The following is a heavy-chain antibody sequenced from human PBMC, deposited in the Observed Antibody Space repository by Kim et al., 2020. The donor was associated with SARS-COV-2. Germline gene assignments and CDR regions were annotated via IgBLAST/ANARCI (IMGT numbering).Heavy chain of an antibody. CDR3: ARDKAVGYYGSGALH. Sequence: GGSLRLSCAASGFTFSSYGMHWVRQAPGKGLEWVAVISYDGSNKYYADSVKGRFTISRDNSKNTLYLQMNSLRAEDTAVYYCARDKAVGYYGSGALHWGQGTLVTVSS. CDR2: ISYDGSNK. D-gene: IGHD3-10*01. CDR1: GFTFSSYG. J-gene: IGHJ4*02. V-gene: IGHV3-33*05.